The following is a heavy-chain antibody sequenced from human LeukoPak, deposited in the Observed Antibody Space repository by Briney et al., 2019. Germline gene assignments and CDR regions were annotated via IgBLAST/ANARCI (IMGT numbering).Heavy chain of an antibody. V-gene: IGHV3-11*01. CDR2: IRRVPTDL. J-gene: IGHJ3*01. CDR1: GLTFSDTN. D-gene: IGHD4-17*01. Sequence: GGPLRLSCVASGLTFSDTNLAWIRQAPGKGLEWISYIRRVPTDLYYADSVKGRFTITRDNAKNSLYLQMNSLRAEDTANYYCARKARDFGDSHAFDVWGQGTMVTVSS. CDR3: ARKARDFGDSHAFDV.